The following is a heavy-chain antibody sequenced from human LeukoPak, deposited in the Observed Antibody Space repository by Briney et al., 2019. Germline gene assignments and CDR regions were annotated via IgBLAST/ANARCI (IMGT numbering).Heavy chain of an antibody. Sequence: GESLKISCEGSGYSFTSYWITWVRQMSGKGLEWVGVIYPGDSETRYSPSFQGQVTISVDKSISTAYLQWASLKASDTAIYYCARLGCTSAACFRPPQYYYYYMDVRGKGTSVTVSS. CDR2: IYPGDSET. CDR1: GYSFTSYW. J-gene: IGHJ6*03. V-gene: IGHV5-51*01. CDR3: ARLGCTSAACFRPPQYYYYYMDV. D-gene: IGHD2-2*01.